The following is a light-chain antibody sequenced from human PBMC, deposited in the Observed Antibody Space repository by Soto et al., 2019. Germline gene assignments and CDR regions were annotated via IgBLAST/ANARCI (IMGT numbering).Light chain of an antibody. J-gene: IGLJ3*02. CDR3: AVWDDSLSGWV. V-gene: IGLV1-47*01. CDR1: SSNIGSNY. Sequence: QSVLTQPPSASGTPVPTVTISCSGSSSNIGSNYVYWYQHLPGTAPKLLIYRNNQRPSGVPDRFSGSKSGTSASLAISGLRSEDEADYYCAVWDDSLSGWVFGGVTKLTVL. CDR2: RNN.